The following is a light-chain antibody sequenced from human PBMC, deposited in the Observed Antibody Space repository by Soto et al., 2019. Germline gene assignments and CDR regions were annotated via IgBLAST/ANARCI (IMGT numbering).Light chain of an antibody. Sequence: EIVLTQSPATLSVSPGEGATLSCRASQSVSSSLAWYQQKPGQPPRLLIYAASTRATGIPARFSGSGSGTEFTLTISSLQSEDFVVYSCQQYKNWPMYTFGQGSKLEIK. CDR2: AAS. J-gene: IGKJ2*01. V-gene: IGKV3-15*01. CDR1: QSVSSS. CDR3: QQYKNWPMYT.